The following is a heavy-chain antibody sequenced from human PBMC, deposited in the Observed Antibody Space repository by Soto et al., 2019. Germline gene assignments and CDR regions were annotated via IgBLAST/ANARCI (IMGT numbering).Heavy chain of an antibody. Sequence: SETLSLTCTVSGGSISSYYWSWIRQPPGKGLEWIGYIYYSGSTNYNPSLKSRVTISVGTSKNQFSLKLSSVTAADTAVYYCARSGGRVTIFGVVIISDAFDIWGQGTMVTVSS. CDR3: ARSGGRVTIFGVVIISDAFDI. CDR2: IYYSGST. D-gene: IGHD3-3*01. CDR1: GGSISSYY. J-gene: IGHJ3*02. V-gene: IGHV4-59*01.